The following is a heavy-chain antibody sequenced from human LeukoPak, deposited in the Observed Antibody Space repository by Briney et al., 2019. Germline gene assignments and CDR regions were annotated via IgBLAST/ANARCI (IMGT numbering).Heavy chain of an antibody. CDR2: IYSSGGT. CDR3: ARAKRWENDAFDI. J-gene: IGHJ3*02. CDR1: GFSISTYS. V-gene: IGHV4-59*01. Sequence: SETLSLTCTVSGFSISTYSWSWIRQPPGKGLERVGYIYSSGGTDHNPSLKSRVTMSVDTSANQLSLKLNSVTAADTAVYYCARAKRWENDAFDIWGQGTLVTIAS. D-gene: IGHD1-26*01.